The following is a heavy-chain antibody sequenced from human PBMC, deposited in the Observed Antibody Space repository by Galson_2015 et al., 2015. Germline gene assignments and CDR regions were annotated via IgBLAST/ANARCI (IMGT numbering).Heavy chain of an antibody. CDR3: ARVGALTYYFDN. CDR1: GVSISSSNW. Sequence: ETLSLTCAVSGVSISSSNWWSWVRQPPGKGLEWIGEIYHSGSTNNNPSLKSRVTISVDMSTNQFSLKLSSVTAADTAIYSCARVGALTYYFDNWGQGTLVTVSS. V-gene: IGHV4-4*01. CDR2: IYHSGST. J-gene: IGHJ4*02.